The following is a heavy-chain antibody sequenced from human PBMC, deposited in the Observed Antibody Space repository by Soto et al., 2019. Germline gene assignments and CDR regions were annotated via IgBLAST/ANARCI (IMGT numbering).Heavy chain of an antibody. CDR3: ARGRSGYSSGWYSDWYFDL. CDR1: GGSISSYY. Sequence: SETLSLTCTVSGGSISSYYWSWIRQPPGKGLEWIGYIYYSGSTNYNPSLKSRVTISVDTSKNQFSLKLSSVTAADTAVYYCARGRSGYSSGWYSDWYFDLWGRGTLVTVSS. J-gene: IGHJ2*01. V-gene: IGHV4-59*01. D-gene: IGHD6-19*01. CDR2: IYYSGST.